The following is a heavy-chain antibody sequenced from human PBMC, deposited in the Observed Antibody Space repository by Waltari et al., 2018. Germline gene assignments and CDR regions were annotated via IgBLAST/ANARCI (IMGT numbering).Heavy chain of an antibody. J-gene: IGHJ2*01. D-gene: IGHD4-17*01. CDR3: ARIPSTVEWYFDL. CDR2: ISHTGSA. CDR1: GDSINSDGYF. V-gene: IGHV4-30-2*06. Sequence: QLQESGPGLVKPSQTLSLTCSVSGDSINSDGYFWSWIRHYPGKGLEWIAFISHTGSANYNPSLRSRVTISVDRSNKHVSLKMTSVTAADTAVYHCARIPSTVEWYFDLWGRGTLVTVSS.